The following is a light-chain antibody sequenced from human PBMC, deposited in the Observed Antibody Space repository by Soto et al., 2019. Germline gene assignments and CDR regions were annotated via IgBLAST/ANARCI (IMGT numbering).Light chain of an antibody. CDR2: AAS. J-gene: IGKJ4*01. CDR1: QSVTTY. CDR3: QQYNSYPPT. V-gene: IGKV1-16*02. Sequence: DIEMTQSPASLSAYVGDTVTLTCRTSQSVTTYLNWYQQKPGKAPKLLIYAASSLQSGVPSKFSGSGSGTDFTLTISSLQPEDFATYYCQQYNSYPPTFGGGTKVDIK.